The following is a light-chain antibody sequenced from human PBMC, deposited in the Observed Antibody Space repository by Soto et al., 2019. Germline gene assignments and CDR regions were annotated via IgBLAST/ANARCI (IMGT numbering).Light chain of an antibody. CDR3: QQYDNLLT. J-gene: IGKJ4*01. Sequence: DIQMTQSPSSLSASVGDRVTITCQASQDISNYLNWYQQKPGKAPKLLIYDASNLETGVPSRFSGSGSVTDFTFTISSLQHEDVATYYCQQYDNLLTFGGGTKVEIK. CDR1: QDISNY. V-gene: IGKV1-33*01. CDR2: DAS.